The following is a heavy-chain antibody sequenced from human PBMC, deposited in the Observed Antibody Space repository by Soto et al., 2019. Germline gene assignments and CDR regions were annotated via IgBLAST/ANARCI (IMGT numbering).Heavy chain of an antibody. Sequence: QVQLVQSGAEVKKPGASVKVSCKASGYTFTSYGISWVRQAPGQGLEWMGWISAYNGNTNYAQKLQGRVTMTTDTSTSTAYMELRRLRSDDTAVYYCARATLSPKQQLVNDAFDIWGQGTMVTVSS. J-gene: IGHJ3*02. CDR2: ISAYNGNT. CDR1: GYTFTSYG. CDR3: ARATLSPKQQLVNDAFDI. V-gene: IGHV1-18*04. D-gene: IGHD6-13*01.